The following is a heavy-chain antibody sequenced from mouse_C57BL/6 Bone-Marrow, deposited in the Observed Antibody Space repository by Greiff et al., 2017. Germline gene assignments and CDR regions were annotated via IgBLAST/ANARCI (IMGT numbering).Heavy chain of an antibody. D-gene: IGHD2-2*01. CDR2: IDPANGYT. CDR1: GFNIKNYY. CDR3: ARYGYDDSGYAKGD. V-gene: IGHV14-3*01. Sequence: VQLQQSVAELVRPGASVKLSCAASGFNIKNYYMHWVKQRPEQGLEWVGRIDPANGYTNYAPKFQGKFTITADNSYNTAYLQLSSLTSEDTAIYYCARYGYDDSGYAKGDWGQGPSVTVST. J-gene: IGHJ4*01.